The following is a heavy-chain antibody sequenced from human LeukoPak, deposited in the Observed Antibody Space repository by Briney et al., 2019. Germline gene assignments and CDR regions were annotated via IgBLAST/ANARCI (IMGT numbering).Heavy chain of an antibody. V-gene: IGHV4-59*01. CDR2: IDYSWST. Sequence: SETLSLTCTVSGGSLRSYYWSWIRQPPGKGLEWIGYIDYSWSTIYNPSLKSRVTISVETSKNQFSLKLRSVSGADTALYYCARVAFKGDYYGMDVWGQGTTVTVSS. CDR1: GGSLRSYY. J-gene: IGHJ6*02. CDR3: ARVAFKGDYYGMDV.